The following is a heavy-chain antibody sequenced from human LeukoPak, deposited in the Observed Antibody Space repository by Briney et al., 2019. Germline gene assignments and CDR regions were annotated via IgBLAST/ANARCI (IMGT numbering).Heavy chain of an antibody. V-gene: IGHV1-8*01. D-gene: IGHD3-9*01. Sequence: GASVKVSCKAAGYTFTTYDITWVRQTTGQGLDWMGWMNPKSGNTLYAQKFQGRVTMTRNTSISTAYMELSSLRSEDTAVYYCARVSQSDFEWLSSLDSWGQGTLVTVSS. CDR3: ARVSQSDFEWLSSLDS. CDR2: MNPKSGNT. CDR1: GYTFTTYD. J-gene: IGHJ4*02.